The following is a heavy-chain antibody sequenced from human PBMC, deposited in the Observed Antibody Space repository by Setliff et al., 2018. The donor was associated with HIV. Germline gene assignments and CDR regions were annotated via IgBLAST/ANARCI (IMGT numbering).Heavy chain of an antibody. CDR2: ISPYDAAR. J-gene: IGHJ6*03. V-gene: IGHV1-2*02. Sequence: ASVKVSCKASGYTFTNNFIHWVRQAPGQGLEWMGWISPYDAARKISQKFRGRVSLTTDTSINTAYMELGGLHSDDTAVYYCARHLRQLFSSDFYFYYYYMDVWGKGTTVTVSS. D-gene: IGHD3-10*01. CDR1: GYTFTNNF. CDR3: ARHLRQLFSSDFYFYYYYMDV.